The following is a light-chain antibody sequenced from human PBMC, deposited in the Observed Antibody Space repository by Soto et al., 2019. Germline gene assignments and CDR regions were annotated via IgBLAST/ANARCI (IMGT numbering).Light chain of an antibody. CDR3: QSYDSSSWV. V-gene: IGLV1-40*01. CDR2: ANT. CDR1: SSNIGAGFH. Sequence: QSVLTQPPSVSGAPGQRVTISCTGSSSNIGAGFHVHWYQQLPGTAPKLLIYANTNRPSGVPDRFSGSKSGTSASLAITGLQAEDEADYYCQSYDSSSWVFGGGTEVTVL. J-gene: IGLJ3*02.